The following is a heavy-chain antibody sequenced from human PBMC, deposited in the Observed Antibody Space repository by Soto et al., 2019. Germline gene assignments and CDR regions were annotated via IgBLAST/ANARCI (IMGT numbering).Heavy chain of an antibody. CDR1: GFSFSDNL. J-gene: IGHJ3*02. D-gene: IGHD2-2*01. Sequence: QVQLVQSGAEVRKPGASVNISCRASGFSFSDNLINWVRQAPGQSLEWMGWINPDNGNTRYSQTFQGRVTISRHSSASIADAEVSDLAPAATAVYDGAPDLLCLGPHDNDAPVIWA. CDR3: APDLLCLGPHDNDAPVI. CDR2: INPDNGNT. V-gene: IGHV1-3*01.